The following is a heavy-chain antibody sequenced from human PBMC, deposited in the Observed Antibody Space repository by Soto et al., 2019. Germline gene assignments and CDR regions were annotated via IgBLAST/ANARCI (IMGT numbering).Heavy chain of an antibody. Sequence: EVQLVEAGGGLVQPGGALRLSCAASGFTFSTYWMHWVRQVPGKGLVWVSRINIDGSTTSYADSVRGLFTIYRDNAKDTVYLPMNSLRADDTAMYYCAKVRNGDCYFDSWGQGTLVTVSS. CDR1: GFTFSTYW. D-gene: IGHD2-21*02. CDR3: AKVRNGDCYFDS. CDR2: INIDGSTT. J-gene: IGHJ4*02. V-gene: IGHV3-74*01.